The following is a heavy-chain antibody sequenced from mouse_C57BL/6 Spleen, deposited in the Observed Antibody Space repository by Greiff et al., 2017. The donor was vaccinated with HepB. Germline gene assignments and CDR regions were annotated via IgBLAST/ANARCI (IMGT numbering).Heavy chain of an antibody. CDR2: IDPENGDT. CDR3: TTYYYGSSAWFAY. CDR1: GFNIKDDY. Sequence: VHVKQSGAELVRPGASVKLSCTASGFNIKDDYMHWVKQRPEQGLEWIGWIDPENGDTEYASKFQGKATITADTSSNTAYLQLSSLTSEDTAVYYCTTYYYGSSAWFAYWGQGTLVTVSA. V-gene: IGHV14-4*01. D-gene: IGHD1-1*01. J-gene: IGHJ3*01.